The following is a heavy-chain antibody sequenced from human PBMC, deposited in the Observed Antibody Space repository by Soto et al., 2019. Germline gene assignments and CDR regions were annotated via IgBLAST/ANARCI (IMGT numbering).Heavy chain of an antibody. CDR3: ATIGASGTHIYFDY. V-gene: IGHV4-4*02. D-gene: IGHD1-26*01. CDR2: IYHSGST. J-gene: IGHJ4*02. CDR1: GGSISSRNW. Sequence: QVQLQESGPGLVKPSGTLSLTCAVSGGSISSRNWWSWVRQPPGKGLEWIGKIYHSGSTDYKPSLKSRVTMSVDKSKNQFSLNLTSVTAADAALYYCATIGASGTHIYFDYWGQGTPVTVSS.